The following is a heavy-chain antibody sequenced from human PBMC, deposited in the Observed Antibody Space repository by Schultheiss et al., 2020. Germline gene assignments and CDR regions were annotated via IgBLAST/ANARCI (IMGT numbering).Heavy chain of an antibody. CDR3: ARGALYSGYDGFDY. Sequence: SVKVSCKASGYTFTSYYMHWVRQAPGQGLEWMGGIIPIFGTANYAQKFQGRVTITADESTSTAYMELSSLRSEDTAVYYCARGALYSGYDGFDYWGQGTLVTVSS. CDR2: IIPIFGTA. CDR1: GYTFTSYY. D-gene: IGHD5-12*01. J-gene: IGHJ4*02. V-gene: IGHV1-69*13.